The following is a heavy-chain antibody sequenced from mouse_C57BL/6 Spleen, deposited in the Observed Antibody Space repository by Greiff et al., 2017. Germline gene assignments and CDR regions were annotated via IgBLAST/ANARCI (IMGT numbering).Heavy chain of an antibody. Sequence: QVQLKESGAELARPGASVKLSCKASGYTFTSYGISWVKQRTGQGLEWIGEIYPRSGNTYYNEKFKGKATLTADKSSSTAYMELRSLTSEDSAVYFCARFKGSRPLFDYWGQGTTLTVSS. CDR3: ARFKGSRPLFDY. CDR1: GYTFTSYG. CDR2: IYPRSGNT. V-gene: IGHV1-81*01. J-gene: IGHJ2*01. D-gene: IGHD1-1*01.